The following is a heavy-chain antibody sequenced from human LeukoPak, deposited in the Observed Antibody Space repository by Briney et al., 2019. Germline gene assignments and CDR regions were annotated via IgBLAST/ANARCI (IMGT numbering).Heavy chain of an antibody. CDR2: IKQDGTET. CDR1: GFTFSSYW. J-gene: IGHJ6*03. D-gene: IGHD6-6*01. Sequence: GGSLRLSCAASGFTFSSYWMSWVRQAPGKGLEWVANIKQDGTETYYVDSVKGRFTISRDNAKNSLYLQMNSLRAEDTAVYYCAREYSSSYYYYYYYMDVWGKGTTVTVSS. V-gene: IGHV3-7*01. CDR3: AREYSSSYYYYYYYMDV.